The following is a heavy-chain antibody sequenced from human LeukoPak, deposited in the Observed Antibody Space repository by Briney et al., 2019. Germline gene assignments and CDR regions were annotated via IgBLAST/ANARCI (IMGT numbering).Heavy chain of an antibody. J-gene: IGHJ4*02. D-gene: IGHD5-18*01. CDR2: ISAYNGNT. CDR1: GYTFTSYG. CDR3: GKNLQAVPGQQLWLQVADY. V-gene: IGHV1-18*01. Sequence: ASVKVSCKASGYTFTSYGISWVRQAPGQGLEWMGWISAYNGNTNYAQKLQGRVTMTTDTSTSTAYMELRSLRSDDTAVYYCGKNLQAVPGQQLWLQVADYWGKGTLVTVSS.